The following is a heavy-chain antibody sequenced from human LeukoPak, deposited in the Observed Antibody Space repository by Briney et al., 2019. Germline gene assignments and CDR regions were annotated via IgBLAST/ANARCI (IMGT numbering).Heavy chain of an antibody. J-gene: IGHJ4*02. CDR1: GFTFSSYS. D-gene: IGHD6-13*01. CDR3: ANRISGIAAAAPWG. CDR2: ISSSSSYI. Sequence: GGSLRLSCAASGFTFSSYSMSWVRQAPGKGLEWVSSISSSSSYIYYADSVKGRFTISRDNAKNSLYLQMNSLRAEDTAVYYCANRISGIAAAAPWGWGQGTLVAVSS. V-gene: IGHV3-21*01.